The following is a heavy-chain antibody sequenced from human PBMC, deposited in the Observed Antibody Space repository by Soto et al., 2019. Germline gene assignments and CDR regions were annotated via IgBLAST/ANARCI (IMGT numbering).Heavy chain of an antibody. J-gene: IGHJ5*02. CDR2: VFTTGTT. V-gene: IGHV4-4*07. CDR3: ARDFNSIFDDFADMRWNFDP. Sequence: SETLSLTCSVTGGSINNYYWSWVRQSAGKGLEWIGRVFTTGTTDYNPSLKGRVTISVDTSKNQFSLSLRSVTAADTAIYYCARDFNSIFDDFADMRWNFDPWGQGTLVTVPQ. D-gene: IGHD3-3*02. CDR1: GGSINNYY.